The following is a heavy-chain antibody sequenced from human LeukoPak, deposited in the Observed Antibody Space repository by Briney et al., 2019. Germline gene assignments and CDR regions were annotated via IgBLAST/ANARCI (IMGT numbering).Heavy chain of an antibody. CDR3: ARSNLPYYDILTGYYPPPYYFDY. V-gene: IGHV5-10-1*01. Sequence: GESLRISCKGSGYSFTSYWISWVRQMPGKGLEWMGRIDPSDSYTNYSPSFQGHATISADKSISTAYLQWSSLKASDTAMYYCARSNLPYYDILTGYYPPPYYFDYWGQGTLVTVSS. CDR2: IDPSDSYT. J-gene: IGHJ4*02. D-gene: IGHD3-9*01. CDR1: GYSFTSYW.